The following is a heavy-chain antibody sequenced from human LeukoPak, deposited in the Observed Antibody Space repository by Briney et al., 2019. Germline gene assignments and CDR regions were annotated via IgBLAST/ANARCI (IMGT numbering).Heavy chain of an antibody. Sequence: GGSLRLSCAASGFTFDDYAMRWVRQAPGKGLEWVSGISWNSGSVGYADSVKGRFTISRDNAKNSLYLQMNSLRAEDTALYYCARDIGYSGYDSLGDAFDIWGQGTMVTVSS. CDR3: ARDIGYSGYDSLGDAFDI. J-gene: IGHJ3*02. CDR2: ISWNSGSV. CDR1: GFTFDDYA. D-gene: IGHD5-12*01. V-gene: IGHV3-9*01.